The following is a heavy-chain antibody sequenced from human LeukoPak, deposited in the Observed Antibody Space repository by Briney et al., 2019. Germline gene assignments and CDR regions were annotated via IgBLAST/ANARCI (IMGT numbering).Heavy chain of an antibody. Sequence: PSETLSLTCTVSGGSISSYYWSWIRQPPGKGLEWVGYIYYSGSTNYNPYLKSRVTISVDTSKNQFSLKLSSVTAADTAVYYCARVPLFGEASFDYWGQGTLVTVSS. CDR2: IYYSGST. CDR1: GGSISSYY. CDR3: ARVPLFGEASFDY. V-gene: IGHV4-59*01. D-gene: IGHD3-10*01. J-gene: IGHJ4*02.